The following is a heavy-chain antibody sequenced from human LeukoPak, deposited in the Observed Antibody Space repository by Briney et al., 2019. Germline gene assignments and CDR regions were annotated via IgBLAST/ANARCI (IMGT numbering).Heavy chain of an antibody. D-gene: IGHD1-14*01. CDR3: AREGSDRNRNYYYYYYMDV. V-gene: IGHV4-59*01. Sequence: SETLSLTCTVSGGSISSYYWSWIRQPPGKGLEWIGYIYYSGSTNYNPSPKSRVTISVDTSKNQFSLKLSSVTAADTAVYYCAREGSDRNRNYYYYYYMDVWGKGTTVTVSS. CDR2: IYYSGST. J-gene: IGHJ6*03. CDR1: GGSISSYY.